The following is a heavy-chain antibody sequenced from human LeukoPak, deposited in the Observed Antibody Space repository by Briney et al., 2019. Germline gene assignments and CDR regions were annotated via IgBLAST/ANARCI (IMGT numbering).Heavy chain of an antibody. J-gene: IGHJ3*02. Sequence: SETLSLTYAVYGGSFSGYYWSWIRQPPGKGLEWIGEINHSGSTNYNPSLKSRVTISVDTSKNQFSLKLSSVTAADTAVYYCAMPAGIAAAGAPFDIWGQGTMVTVSS. CDR1: GGSFSGYY. CDR2: INHSGST. CDR3: AMPAGIAAAGAPFDI. V-gene: IGHV4-34*01. D-gene: IGHD6-13*01.